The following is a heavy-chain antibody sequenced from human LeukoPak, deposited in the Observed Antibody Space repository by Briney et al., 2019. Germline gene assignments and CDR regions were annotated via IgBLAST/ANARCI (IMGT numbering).Heavy chain of an antibody. V-gene: IGHV4-34*01. Sequence: SETLSLTCAVYGGSFSGYYWSWIRQPPGKGLEWIGEINHSGSTNYNPSLKSRVTISVDTSKNQFSLKLSSVTAADTAVYYCASRVSSGYYSRVYWGQGTLVTVSS. D-gene: IGHD3-22*01. J-gene: IGHJ4*02. CDR3: ASRVSSGYYSRVY. CDR2: INHSGST. CDR1: GGSFSGYY.